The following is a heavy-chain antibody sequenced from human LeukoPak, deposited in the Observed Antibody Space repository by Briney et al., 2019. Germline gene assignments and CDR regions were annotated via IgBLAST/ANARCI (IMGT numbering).Heavy chain of an antibody. D-gene: IGHD2-2*01. V-gene: IGHV5-51*01. CDR1: GYSFTNYW. CDR2: IYPGDSDT. CDR3: ARSFDCTTTSCYPFDY. Sequence: GESLKISCKASGYSFTNYWIGWVRQMPGKGLEWMGIIYPGDSDTRYSPSFQGQVTISADKSITTAYLQWSSLKASDTAMYYCARSFDCTTTSCYPFDYWGQGTLVTVSS. J-gene: IGHJ4*02.